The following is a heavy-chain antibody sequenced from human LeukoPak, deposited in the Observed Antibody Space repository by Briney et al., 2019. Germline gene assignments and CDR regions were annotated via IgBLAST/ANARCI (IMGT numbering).Heavy chain of an antibody. CDR3: ARYTASNSGYSFDY. CDR1: GGSISSGDYY. J-gene: IGHJ4*02. Sequence: SQTLSLTCTVSGGSISSGDYYWSWIRQPPGKGLEWIGYIYYSGSTYYNPSLKSRVTISVDTSKNQFSLKLSSVTAAGTAVYYCARYTASNSGYSFDYWGQGTLVTVSS. D-gene: IGHD3-22*01. V-gene: IGHV4-30-4*08. CDR2: IYYSGST.